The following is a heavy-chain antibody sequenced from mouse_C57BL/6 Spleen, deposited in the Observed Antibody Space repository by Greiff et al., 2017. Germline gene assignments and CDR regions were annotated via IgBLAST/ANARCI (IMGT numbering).Heavy chain of an antibody. D-gene: IGHD1-1*01. Sequence: EVQLVESGEGLVKPGGSLKLSCAASGFTFSSSAMSWVRQTPEKRLEWVAYISSGGDYIYYADTVKGRFTISRDNARLTLYLQLSSLKSEVTAMYYCTRGGWAYGSSSYYAMDYWGQGTSVTVSS. CDR3: TRGGWAYGSSSYYAMDY. CDR1: GFTFSSSA. CDR2: ISSGGDYI. J-gene: IGHJ4*01. V-gene: IGHV5-9-1*02.